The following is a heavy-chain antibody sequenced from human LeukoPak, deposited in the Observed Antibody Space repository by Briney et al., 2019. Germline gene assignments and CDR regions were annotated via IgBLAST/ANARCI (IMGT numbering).Heavy chain of an antibody. D-gene: IGHD3-22*01. CDR2: IYYSGST. CDR3: ARGVVVGFLRREDAFDI. J-gene: IGHJ3*02. Sequence: PSETLSLTCTVSGGSVSSGSYYWSWIRQPPGKGLEWIGYIYYSGSTYYNPSLKSRVTISVDTSKNQFSLKLSSVTAADTAVYYCARGVVVGFLRREDAFDIWGQGTMVTVSS. V-gene: IGHV4-31*03. CDR1: GGSVSSGSYY.